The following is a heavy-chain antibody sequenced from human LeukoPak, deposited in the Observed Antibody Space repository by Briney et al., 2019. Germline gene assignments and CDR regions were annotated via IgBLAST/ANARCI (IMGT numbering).Heavy chain of an antibody. CDR3: AREFTVGATENGVYFDY. Sequence: GGSLRLSCAASGFTFSDYYMSWIRRAPGKGLEWLSYISRGGDTIFYADSVKGRFTISRDNAKNSLFLEVNSLRAEDTAVYYCAREFTVGATENGVYFDYWGQGTLVTVSS. J-gene: IGHJ4*02. CDR2: ISRGGDTI. CDR1: GFTFSDYY. D-gene: IGHD1-26*01. V-gene: IGHV3-11*01.